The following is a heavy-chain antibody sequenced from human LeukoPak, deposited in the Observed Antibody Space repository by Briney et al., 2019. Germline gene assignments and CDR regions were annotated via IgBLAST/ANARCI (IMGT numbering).Heavy chain of an antibody. CDR2: IYYSGNT. D-gene: IGHD4-23*01. Sequence: PSETLSLTCTVSGDSISSSTYYWSWIRQPPGKGLEWIGYIYYSGNTNYNPSLKSRVTISVDTPKNQFSLKLSSVTAADTAVYYCARLNGIYGGNFLKRANSYYYGMDVWGQGTTVTVSS. J-gene: IGHJ6*02. CDR3: ARLNGIYGGNFLKRANSYYYGMDV. CDR1: GDSISSSTYY. V-gene: IGHV4-61*05.